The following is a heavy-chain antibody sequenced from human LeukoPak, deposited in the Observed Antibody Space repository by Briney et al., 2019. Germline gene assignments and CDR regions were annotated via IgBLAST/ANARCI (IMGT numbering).Heavy chain of an antibody. Sequence: GASVKVSCKASGYTFTSYYMHWVRQAPGQGLEWMGWMNPNSGNTGYAQKFQGRVTMTRNTSISTAYMELSSLRSEDTAVYYCARDYGSGSGGYGAFDIWGQGTMVTVSS. J-gene: IGHJ3*02. CDR1: GYTFTSYY. CDR3: ARDYGSGSGGYGAFDI. CDR2: MNPNSGNT. D-gene: IGHD3-10*01. V-gene: IGHV1-8*02.